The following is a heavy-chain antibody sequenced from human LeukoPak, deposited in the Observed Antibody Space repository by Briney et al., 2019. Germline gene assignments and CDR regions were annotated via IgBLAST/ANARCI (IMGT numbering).Heavy chain of an antibody. Sequence: SETLSLTCTVSGGSISSYYWSWIRQPPGKGLEWIGYIYYSGSTNYNPSLQSRVTISVDTSKNQFSLKLSSVTAADTAVYYCARTSSSWYSYYYGMDVWGQGTTVTVSS. CDR2: IYYSGST. D-gene: IGHD6-13*01. CDR1: GGSISSYY. CDR3: ARTSSSWYSYYYGMDV. J-gene: IGHJ6*02. V-gene: IGHV4-59*01.